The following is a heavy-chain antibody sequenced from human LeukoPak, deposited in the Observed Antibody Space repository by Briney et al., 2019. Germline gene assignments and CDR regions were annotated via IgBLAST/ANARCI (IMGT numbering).Heavy chain of an antibody. Sequence: SETLSLTCTVSGGSISSYYWSWIRQPPGKGLEWIGYIYYSGSTNYNPSLKSRVSMSVDTSKNLLSLKLSSVTAADTAVYYCARVGVVPAAPAWYMDVWGKGTTVTVSS. D-gene: IGHD2-2*01. CDR2: IYYSGST. V-gene: IGHV4-59*08. CDR3: ARVGVVPAAPAWYMDV. CDR1: GGSISSYY. J-gene: IGHJ6*03.